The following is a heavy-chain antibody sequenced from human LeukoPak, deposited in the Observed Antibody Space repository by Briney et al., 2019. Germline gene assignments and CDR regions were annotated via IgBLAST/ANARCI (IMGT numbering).Heavy chain of an antibody. CDR2: INHSGST. CDR3: ARKGGGYYPYYFDY. D-gene: IGHD3-22*01. J-gene: IGHJ4*02. CDR1: GGSFSGSY. V-gene: IGHV4-34*01. Sequence: TSETLSLTCAVYGGSFSGSYWSWIRQPPGKGLEWIGEINHSGSTNYNPSLKSRVTISVDTSKNQFSRHLSSVTAADTAVYYWARKGGGYYPYYFDYWGQGTLVTVSS.